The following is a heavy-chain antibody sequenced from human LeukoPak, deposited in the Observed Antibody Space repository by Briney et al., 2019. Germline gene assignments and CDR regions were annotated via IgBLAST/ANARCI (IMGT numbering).Heavy chain of an antibody. CDR2: IYYSGTT. J-gene: IGHJ4*02. CDR3: TSPTVVGIAAFRDY. V-gene: IGHV4-39*01. CDR1: GGSISSSSYY. Sequence: PSETLSLTCTVSGGSISSSSYYWGWIRQPPGKGLEWIGSIYYSGTTYYNPSLKSRVTISVDTSKNRFSLQLSSVTAADTAVYYCTSPTVVGIAAFRDYWGQGTLVTVSS. D-gene: IGHD6-13*01.